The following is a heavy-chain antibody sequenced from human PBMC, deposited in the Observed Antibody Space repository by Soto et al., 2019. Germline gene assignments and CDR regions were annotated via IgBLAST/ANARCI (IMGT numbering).Heavy chain of an antibody. CDR1: GYTLTELS. J-gene: IGHJ4*02. CDR3: ATELKIGYCSGGSCYDTH. CDR2: FDPEDGET. Sequence: QVQLIQSGAEVKKPGASVKVSCKVSGYTLTELSMHWVRQAPGKGLEWMGGFDPEDGETIYAQKFQGRVTMTEDTSTDTAYMELSSLRSEDTAVYYCATELKIGYCSGGSCYDTHWGQGTLVTVSS. D-gene: IGHD2-15*01. V-gene: IGHV1-24*01.